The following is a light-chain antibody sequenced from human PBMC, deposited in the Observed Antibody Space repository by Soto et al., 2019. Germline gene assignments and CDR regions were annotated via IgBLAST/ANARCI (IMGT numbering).Light chain of an antibody. Sequence: QSVLTQPPSVSGAPGQRVTISCTGSSSNIGAGYDVHWYQQLPGTAPKLLIYANSNRPSGVPDRFSGSKSGTSASLAITGLQAEDEADYCCQSYDSSLSGVFGGGTKLTVL. CDR2: ANS. CDR1: SSNIGAGYD. CDR3: QSYDSSLSGV. V-gene: IGLV1-40*01. J-gene: IGLJ2*01.